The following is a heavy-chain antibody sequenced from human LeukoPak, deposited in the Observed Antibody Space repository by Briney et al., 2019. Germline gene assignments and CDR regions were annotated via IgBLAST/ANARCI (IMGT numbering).Heavy chain of an antibody. V-gene: IGHV3-7*01. CDR3: ARDASYYDSSGYYDAFDI. CDR2: IKRDGSEK. CDR1: GFTFSRYW. Sequence: GGSLRLSCTASGFTFSRYWTIWVRQAPGKGLEWVANIKRDGSEKYYVDSVKGRFTISRDNAKNSLFLQMNGLRVEDTAVYYCARDASYYDSSGYYDAFDIWGQGTMVTVSS. D-gene: IGHD3-22*01. J-gene: IGHJ3*02.